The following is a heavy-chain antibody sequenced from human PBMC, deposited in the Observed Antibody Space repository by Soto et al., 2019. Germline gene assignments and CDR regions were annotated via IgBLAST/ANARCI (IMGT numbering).Heavy chain of an antibody. CDR2: IYTSGST. CDR3: ARIYYYVSSGYYLSIHDPFVI. CDR1: GGSISSYY. J-gene: IGHJ3*02. V-gene: IGHV4-4*07. Sequence: SETLSLTCTVSGGSISSYYWSWIRQPAGKGLEWIGRIYTSGSTNYNPSLKSRVTMSVDTSKNQFSLKLSSVTAADTAVYYCARIYYYVSSGYYLSIHDPFVIWGQGTMITVPS. D-gene: IGHD3-22*01.